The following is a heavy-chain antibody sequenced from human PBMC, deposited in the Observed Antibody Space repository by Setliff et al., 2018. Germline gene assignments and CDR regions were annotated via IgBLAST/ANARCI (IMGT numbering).Heavy chain of an antibody. D-gene: IGHD3-10*01. J-gene: IGHJ4*02. Sequence: GGSLRLSCVASGFTFSSFGMHWVRQAPGKGLEWVAAVWYDGSNKDSADSVKGRFTVSRDNAKTTLYLQMNSLRVEDTAVYFCARDPRDGSSSPMADNWGQGTLVTVSS. V-gene: IGHV3-33*08. CDR1: GFTFSSFG. CDR3: ARDPRDGSSSPMADN. CDR2: VWYDGSNK.